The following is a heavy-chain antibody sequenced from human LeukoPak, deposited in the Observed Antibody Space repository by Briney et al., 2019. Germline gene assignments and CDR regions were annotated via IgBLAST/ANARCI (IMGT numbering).Heavy chain of an antibody. CDR3: ARIPRYSSSWFDY. Sequence: SETLSLTCAVYGGSFSGYYWSWIRQPPGKGLEWIGEINHSGSTNYNPSLKSRVTISVDTSKNQFSLKLSSVTAADTAVYYCARIPRYSSSWFDYWGQGTLVTVSS. J-gene: IGHJ4*02. D-gene: IGHD6-13*01. V-gene: IGHV4-34*01. CDR1: GGSFSGYY. CDR2: INHSGST.